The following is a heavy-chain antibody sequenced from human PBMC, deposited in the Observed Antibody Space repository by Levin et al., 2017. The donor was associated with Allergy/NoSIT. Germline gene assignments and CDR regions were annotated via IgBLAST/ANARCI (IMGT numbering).Heavy chain of an antibody. CDR1: GFIFSSYW. D-gene: IGHD3-16*01. Sequence: GESLKISCAASGFIFSSYWMHWVRQVPGKGLVWVSHITSDGSGTSYVDSVRGRFTISRDNAKNTLYLQMNSLRDEDTAVYYCVRGAGGLDHWDQGTLVIVSS. J-gene: IGHJ4*02. CDR2: ITSDGSGT. V-gene: IGHV3-74*01. CDR3: VRGAGGLDH.